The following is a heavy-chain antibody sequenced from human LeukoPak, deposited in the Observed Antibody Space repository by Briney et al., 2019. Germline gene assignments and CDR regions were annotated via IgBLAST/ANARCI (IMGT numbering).Heavy chain of an antibody. CDR2: ISPSGCST. J-gene: IGHJ4*02. CDR3: ARDRYYYDSSGYIRGISFDY. Sequence: ASVKVSCKASGYTFTSYYMHWVRQAPRQGLEWMGIISPSGCSTSYAQKFQGRVTMTRDTSTSTVYMELSSLRSEDTAVYYCARDRYYYDSSGYIRGISFDYWGQGTLVTVSS. V-gene: IGHV1-46*01. D-gene: IGHD3-22*01. CDR1: GYTFTSYY.